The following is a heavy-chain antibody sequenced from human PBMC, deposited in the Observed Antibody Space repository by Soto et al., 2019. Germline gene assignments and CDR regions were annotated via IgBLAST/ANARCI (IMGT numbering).Heavy chain of an antibody. Sequence: EVQLVESGGGLVKPGGSLRLSCAASGFTFSSNSMNWVRQAPGKGLEGVSSIIISSTSIYYADSVKGRFTISRDNAKNSLYLQMNSLRAEDPAVYYCAGMSGTYHRAFDIWGQGTMVIVSS. J-gene: IGHJ3*02. CDR1: GFTFSSNS. V-gene: IGHV3-21*01. CDR2: IIISSTSI. D-gene: IGHD1-26*01. CDR3: AGMSGTYHRAFDI.